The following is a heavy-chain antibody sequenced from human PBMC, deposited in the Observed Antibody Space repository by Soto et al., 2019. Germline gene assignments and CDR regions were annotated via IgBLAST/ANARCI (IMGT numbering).Heavy chain of an antibody. Sequence: QVQLQESGPELVKPSETLSLTCTVSGASISDYCWGWVRQPPGQGLQFIGSVSNTGTAFNNPSLASRLTMSVDTSGNQFSLSLRSVTAEDTAVYYCAGGTATTTRVGFDYWGQGALVIVSS. CDR2: VSNTGTA. CDR3: AGGTATTTRVGFDY. CDR1: GASISDYC. D-gene: IGHD4-17*01. V-gene: IGHV4-4*08. J-gene: IGHJ4*02.